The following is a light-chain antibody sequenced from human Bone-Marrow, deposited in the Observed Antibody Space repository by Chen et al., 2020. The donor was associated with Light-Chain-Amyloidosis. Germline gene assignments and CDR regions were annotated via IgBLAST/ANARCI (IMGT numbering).Light chain of an antibody. CDR1: QFPGKF. Sequence: SELTQPPSVPLSPGQTARITCSVYQFPGKFAHWYQQKPGQAPVLVIFKDRERPSGIPERFSGSSSGAIVTLTISGAQAEDEAEYYCQSLDSSGNFFVFGGGTKVTVL. V-gene: IGLV3-25*03. J-gene: IGLJ1*01. CDR3: QSLDSSGNFFV. CDR2: KDR.